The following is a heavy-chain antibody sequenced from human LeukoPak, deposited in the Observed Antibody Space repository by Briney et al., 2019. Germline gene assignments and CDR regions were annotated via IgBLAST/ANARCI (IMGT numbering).Heavy chain of an antibody. D-gene: IGHD3-16*01. Sequence: GASVKVSCKVSGYTLTELSMHWVRQAPGKGLEWMGGFDPEDGETIYAQKFQGRVTMTEDTSTDTAYMGLSSLRSEDTAVYYCATDPNDYVWGSFDIWGQGTMVTVSS. CDR1: GYTLTELS. J-gene: IGHJ3*02. V-gene: IGHV1-24*01. CDR2: FDPEDGET. CDR3: ATDPNDYVWGSFDI.